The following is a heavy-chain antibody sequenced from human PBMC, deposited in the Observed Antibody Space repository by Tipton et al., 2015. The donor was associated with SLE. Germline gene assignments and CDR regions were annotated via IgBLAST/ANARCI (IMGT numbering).Heavy chain of an antibody. CDR2: VYGSGKT. CDR3: ARDWCSSTSCYGYYYMDV. Sequence: TLSLTCAVSGDSIANSHWSWIRKPPGQGLEWLGDVYGSGKTNPRSSLKSRLTISVDTSKNQFSLKLSSVTAADTAVYYCARDWCSSTSCYGYYYMDVWGKGTTVTVSS. V-gene: IGHV4-59*12. J-gene: IGHJ6*03. CDR1: GDSIANSH. D-gene: IGHD2-2*01.